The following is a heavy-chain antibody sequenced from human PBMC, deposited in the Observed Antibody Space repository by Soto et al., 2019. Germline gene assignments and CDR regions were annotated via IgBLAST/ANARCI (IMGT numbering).Heavy chain of an antibody. CDR2: IWYDGSNK. Sequence: QVQLVDSGGGVVQPGRSLRLSCAASGFTFSSYGMHWVRQAPGKGLEWVAVIWYDGSNKYYADSVKGRFTISRDNSKNTLYLQMNSLRAEDTAVYYCARDRKIRGVIGYFDYWGQGTLVTVSS. CDR1: GFTFSSYG. J-gene: IGHJ4*02. D-gene: IGHD3-16*02. CDR3: ARDRKIRGVIGYFDY. V-gene: IGHV3-33*01.